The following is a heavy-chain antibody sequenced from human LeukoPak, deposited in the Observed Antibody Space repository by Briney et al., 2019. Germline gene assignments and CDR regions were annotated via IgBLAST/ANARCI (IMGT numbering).Heavy chain of an antibody. CDR2: ISNDGSNK. CDR1: GFTFSSYG. V-gene: IGHV3-30*18. D-gene: IGHD2-8*02. CDR3: AKEYYVLLVYALGGSFDY. Sequence: GGSLRLSCAASGFTFSSYGIHWVRQGPGKGLEWVAVISNDGSNKYYADSVKGRFTISRDNSKNTLSLQMNSLRAEDTAVYYCAKEYYVLLVYALGGSFDYWGRGTLVTVSS. J-gene: IGHJ4*02.